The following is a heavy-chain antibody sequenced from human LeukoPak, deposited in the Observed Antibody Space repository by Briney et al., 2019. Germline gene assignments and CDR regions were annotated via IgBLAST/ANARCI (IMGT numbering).Heavy chain of an antibody. CDR1: GGSISSFY. V-gene: IGHV4-59*08. CDR2: ISYSGST. Sequence: SETLSLTCTVSGGSISSFYWSWIRQPPGKGLEWIGYISYSGSTNYNPSLKSRVTISVDTSKNQLSLKLSSVTAADTAVYYCARPYYDFWSGYPDYMDVWGKGTTVTVSS. D-gene: IGHD3-3*01. J-gene: IGHJ6*03. CDR3: ARPYYDFWSGYPDYMDV.